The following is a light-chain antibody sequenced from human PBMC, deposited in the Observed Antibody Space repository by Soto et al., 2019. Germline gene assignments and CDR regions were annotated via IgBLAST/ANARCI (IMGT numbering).Light chain of an antibody. Sequence: DIQMTQSPSTLSAYVGDRVTITCRASQSISNWLAWYQQKPGKAPKLLIYDASSLESGVPSRFSGSGSGTEFTLTISSLQPDDFATYYCQQYNSYSLWTFGQGTKVDIK. V-gene: IGKV1-5*01. J-gene: IGKJ1*01. CDR3: QQYNSYSLWT. CDR2: DAS. CDR1: QSISNW.